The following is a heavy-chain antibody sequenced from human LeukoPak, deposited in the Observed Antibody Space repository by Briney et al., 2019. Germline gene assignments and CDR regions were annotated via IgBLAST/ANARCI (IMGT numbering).Heavy chain of an antibody. D-gene: IGHD3-10*01. CDR2: IYVSGGT. J-gene: IGHJ4*02. Sequence: SETLSLTCTVSGGSISTYFWSWIRQPAGKGLEWIGRIYVSGGTNYNPSLKSRVTMSVDTSNNQFSLKLNSMTAADTAVYYCTGNYYGSGSYADFDYWGQGTLVTVSS. V-gene: IGHV4-4*07. CDR1: GGSISTYF. CDR3: TGNYYGSGSYADFDY.